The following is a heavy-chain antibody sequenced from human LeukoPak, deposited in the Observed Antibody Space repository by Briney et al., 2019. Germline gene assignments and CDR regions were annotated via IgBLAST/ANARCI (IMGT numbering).Heavy chain of an antibody. CDR2: IYYTGST. Sequence: SETLSLTCTVSGGSINGYYWSWIRQSPGKGLESLGYIYYTGSTNYNPSLKSRVTMSVDTSRNQFFLRLSSVTAADTAVYYCARSPQGTATTANWLDPWGQGTLVTVSS. D-gene: IGHD4-17*01. CDR3: ARSPQGTATTANWLDP. J-gene: IGHJ5*02. V-gene: IGHV4-59*12. CDR1: GGSINGYY.